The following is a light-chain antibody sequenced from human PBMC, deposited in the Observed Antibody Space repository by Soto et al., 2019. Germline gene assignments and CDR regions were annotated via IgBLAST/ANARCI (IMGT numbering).Light chain of an antibody. CDR3: QQYGSSPPT. J-gene: IGKJ2*01. Sequence: EIVLTQSPGTLSLSPGERATISCRASQSVSSSLAWYQQKPGQAPRLLISGTSSRATGIPDRFSGSGSGTDFTLTINRLEPEDFAVYYCQQYGSSPPTFGRGTKLEIK. CDR2: GTS. V-gene: IGKV3-20*01. CDR1: QSVSSS.